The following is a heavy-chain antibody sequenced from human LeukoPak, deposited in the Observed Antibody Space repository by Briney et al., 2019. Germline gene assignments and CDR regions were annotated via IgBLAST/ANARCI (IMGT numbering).Heavy chain of an antibody. CDR3: ARKETADYYYGMDV. CDR2: ISSSGSTI. V-gene: IGHV3-11*01. Sequence: LSLTCAVYGGSFSGYYWSWIRQPPGKGLEWVSYISSSGSTIYYADSVKGRFTISRDNAKNSLYLQMNSLRAEDTAVYYCARKETADYYYGMDVWGQGTTVTVSS. D-gene: IGHD2-21*02. CDR1: GGSFSGYY. J-gene: IGHJ6*02.